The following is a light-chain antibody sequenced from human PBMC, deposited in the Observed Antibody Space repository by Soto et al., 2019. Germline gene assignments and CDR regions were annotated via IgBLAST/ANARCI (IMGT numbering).Light chain of an antibody. V-gene: IGLV2-11*01. Sequence: QSVLTQPRSVSGSPGQSVSISCTGTSSDVGRYSYVSWYQQHPGKAPKLMIYDVSERPSGVPDRFSGSKSGNTASLTISGLQADDEADYYCSSHTISSALQVFGTGTKVTVL. J-gene: IGLJ1*01. CDR2: DVS. CDR3: SSHTISSALQV. CDR1: SSDVGRYSY.